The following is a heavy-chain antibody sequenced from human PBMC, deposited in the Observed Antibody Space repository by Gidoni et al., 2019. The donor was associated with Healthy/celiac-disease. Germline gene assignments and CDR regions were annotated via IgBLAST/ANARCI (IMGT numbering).Heavy chain of an antibody. CDR1: GFTFSSYS. D-gene: IGHD6-13*01. J-gene: IGHJ3*02. Sequence: EVQLVESGGGLVQPGGSLRLSCAASGFTFSSYSRNWVRQAPGKGLEWVSYISSSSSTIYYADSVKGRFTISRDNAKNSLYLQMNSLRDEDTAVYYCARIMGSSSWGPGHAFDIWGQGTMVTVSS. CDR3: ARIMGSSSWGPGHAFDI. CDR2: ISSSSSTI. V-gene: IGHV3-48*02.